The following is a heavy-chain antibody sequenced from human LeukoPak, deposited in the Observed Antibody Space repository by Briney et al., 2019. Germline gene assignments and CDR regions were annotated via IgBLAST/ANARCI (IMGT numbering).Heavy chain of an antibody. CDR1: RFTFSSYG. CDR3: ARDVTGYYYYGMDV. CDR2: IWYDGSNK. Sequence: PGGSLRLSCAASRFTFSSYGMHWVRQAPGKGLEWVAVIWYDGSNKYYADSVKGRFTISRDNSKNTLYLQMNSLRAEDTAVYYCARDVTGYYYYGMDVWGKGTTVTVSS. V-gene: IGHV3-33*01. J-gene: IGHJ6*04.